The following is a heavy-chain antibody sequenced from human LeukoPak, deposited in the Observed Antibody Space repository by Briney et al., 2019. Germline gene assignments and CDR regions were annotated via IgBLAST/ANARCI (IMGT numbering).Heavy chain of an antibody. D-gene: IGHD3-22*01. Sequence: SETLSLTCAVSGGSISSGGYFWSWIRQPPGQGLEWMGYIYHSGSTYYNPSLKSRVTISVDRSKNQFSLKLSSVTAADTAVYYCARGGYDSSGYFPAEYFQHWGQGTLVTVSS. V-gene: IGHV4-30-2*01. J-gene: IGHJ1*01. CDR3: ARGGYDSSGYFPAEYFQH. CDR2: IYHSGST. CDR1: GGSISSGGYF.